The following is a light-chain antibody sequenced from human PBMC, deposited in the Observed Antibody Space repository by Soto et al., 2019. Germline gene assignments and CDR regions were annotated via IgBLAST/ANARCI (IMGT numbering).Light chain of an antibody. CDR2: GAF. CDR1: QSVSSSY. V-gene: IGKV3-20*01. Sequence: EIVLTQSPGTLSLSPGETATLSCRASQSVSSSYLAWYQQKPGQAPRLLIYGAFSRATGIPDRFSGSGSGTNFTLTISRLEPEDFVVYYCQQYGSSPWTFGQGTKVEIK. CDR3: QQYGSSPWT. J-gene: IGKJ1*01.